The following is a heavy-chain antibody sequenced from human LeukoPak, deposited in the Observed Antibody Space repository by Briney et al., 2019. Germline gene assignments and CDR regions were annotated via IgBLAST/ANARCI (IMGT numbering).Heavy chain of an antibody. J-gene: IGHJ4*02. V-gene: IGHV1-2*02. CDR2: INPNSGGT. D-gene: IGHD1-1*01. Sequence: ASVKVSCKASGYTFTGYYMHWVRQAPGQGLEWMGWINPNSGGTNYAQKLQGRVTMTTDTSTSTAYMELRSLRSDDTAVYYCARDLSLRNWNPGYWGQGTLVTVSS. CDR3: ARDLSLRNWNPGY. CDR1: GYTFTGYY.